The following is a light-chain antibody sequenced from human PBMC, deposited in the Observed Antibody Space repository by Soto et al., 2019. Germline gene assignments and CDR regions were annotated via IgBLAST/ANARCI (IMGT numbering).Light chain of an antibody. CDR2: EVN. V-gene: IGLV2-8*01. J-gene: IGLJ1*01. CDR3: SSYAGSSNV. CDR1: SIDVGGYNY. Sequence: QSALTRPPSASGSPGQSVAISCTGTSIDVGGYNYVSWYQQHPGKAPKLMIYEVNKRPSGVPDRFSGSKSGNTASLTVSGLQAEDEADYYCSSYAGSSNVFGTGTKVTVL.